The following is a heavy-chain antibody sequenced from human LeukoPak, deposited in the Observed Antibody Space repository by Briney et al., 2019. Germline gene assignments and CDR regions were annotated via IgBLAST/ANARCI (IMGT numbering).Heavy chain of an antibody. CDR2: IYYSGST. V-gene: IGHV4-30-4*08. J-gene: IGHJ3*02. D-gene: IGHD3-10*01. CDR1: GGSISSGDYY. CDR3: ARVVVRGVIPRNAFDI. Sequence: PSETLSLTCTVSGGSISSGDYYWRWIRQPPGTGLEWIGYIYYSGSTYYNPSLKSRVTISVDTSKNQFSLKLSSVTAADTAVYYCARVVVRGVIPRNAFDIWGQGTMVTVSS.